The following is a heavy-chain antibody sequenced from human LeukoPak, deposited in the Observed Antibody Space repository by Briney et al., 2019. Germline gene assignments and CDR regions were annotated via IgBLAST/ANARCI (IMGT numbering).Heavy chain of an antibody. CDR2: IYPGDSDT. D-gene: IGHD2-2*01. Sequence: GESLKISCKGSGYSFTSYWIGWVRQTPRKGLEWMGIIYPGDSDTRYSPSFQGQVTISADKSISTAYLQWSSLKASDTAMYYCARLGCSSTSCYVGVGWFDPWGQGTLVTVSS. CDR1: GYSFTSYW. CDR3: ARLGCSSTSCYVGVGWFDP. J-gene: IGHJ5*02. V-gene: IGHV5-51*01.